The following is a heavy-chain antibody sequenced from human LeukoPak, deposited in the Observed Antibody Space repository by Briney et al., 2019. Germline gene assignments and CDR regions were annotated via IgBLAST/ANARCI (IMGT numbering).Heavy chain of an antibody. CDR2: INHSGST. V-gene: IGHV4-34*01. D-gene: IGHD6-19*01. CDR1: GGSFSGYY. Sequence: SETLSLTCAVSGGSFSGYYWSWIRQPPGKGLEWIGEINHSGSTNYNPSLKSRVTISVDTSKNQFSLKLSPVTAADTAVYYCVVRKGIAVAGTNFDYWGQGTLVTVSS. J-gene: IGHJ4*02. CDR3: VVRKGIAVAGTNFDY.